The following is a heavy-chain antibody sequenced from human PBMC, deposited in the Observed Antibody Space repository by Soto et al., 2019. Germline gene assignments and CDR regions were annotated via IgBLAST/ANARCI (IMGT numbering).Heavy chain of an antibody. V-gene: IGHV3-15*01. J-gene: IGHJ4*02. CDR2: IKTKTDGGAT. D-gene: IGHD4-17*01. Sequence: EGQLVESGGGLVKPGGSLKLSCEGSGLTFSDAYMSWVRQAPGKGLEWVGRIKTKTDGGATEYAAPVKGSFNISRDDSKNTLYVEMNSLKTEDTAVYYCTTDRPSRLRKPRVWGQGTLVTVSS. CDR1: GLTFSDAY. CDR3: TTDRPSRLRKPRV.